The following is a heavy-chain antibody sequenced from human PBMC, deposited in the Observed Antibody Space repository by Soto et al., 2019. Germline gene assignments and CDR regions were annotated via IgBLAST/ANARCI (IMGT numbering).Heavy chain of an antibody. D-gene: IGHD7-27*01. CDR2: IYPSGST. CDR3: ETAHGDLVYYFDY. J-gene: IGHJ4*02. Sequence: SETLSLTCAVSGYSISSDSYWGWIRQPPGKGLEWIGSIYPSGSTYYNPSLKSRVTISVDTSKNQFSLKLSSVAAADTAVYYCETAHGDLVYYFDYWGQGTLVTVSS. V-gene: IGHV4-38-2*01. CDR1: GYSISSDSY.